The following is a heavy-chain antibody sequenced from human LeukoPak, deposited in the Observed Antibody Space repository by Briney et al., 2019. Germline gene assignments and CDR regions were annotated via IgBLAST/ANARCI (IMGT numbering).Heavy chain of an antibody. CDR3: ARDIYSSSWTAPYY. CDR1: GGSISSYY. CDR2: IYYSGST. V-gene: IGHV4-59*01. J-gene: IGHJ4*02. D-gene: IGHD6-13*01. Sequence: SETLSLTCTVSGGSISSYYWNWIRQPPGKGLEWIGYIYYSGSTNYNPSLKSRVTISVDTSKNQFSLKLSSVTAADTAVYYCARDIYSSSWTAPYYWGQGTLVTVSS.